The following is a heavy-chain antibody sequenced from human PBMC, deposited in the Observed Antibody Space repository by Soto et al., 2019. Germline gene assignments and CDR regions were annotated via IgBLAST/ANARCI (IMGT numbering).Heavy chain of an antibody. D-gene: IGHD2-2*01. J-gene: IGHJ4*02. CDR2: LYYGRSA. V-gene: IGHV4-59*01. Sequence: QVQLQESGPGLVKPSETLSLTCAVSGDSISSYYCMWTRQPPGKGLESIGFLYYGRSANYNPSLRRRVTLSVDTSTNLCTLTLTSMAAADTAVYYCTLRSRVVVPEYWGQGALVTVSS. CDR1: GDSISSYY. CDR3: TLRSRVVVPEY.